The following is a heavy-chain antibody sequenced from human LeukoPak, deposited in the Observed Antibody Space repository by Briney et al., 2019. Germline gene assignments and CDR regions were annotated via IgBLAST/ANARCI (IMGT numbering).Heavy chain of an antibody. CDR1: GGSISPYY. D-gene: IGHD4-17*01. CDR2: IYYSGST. J-gene: IGHJ5*02. CDR3: ARPRRRSNGDYVENWFDP. Sequence: KPSETLSLTCTVSGGSISPYYWSWIRQPPGKGLEWIGYIYYSGSTNYNPSLKSRVTISVDTSKNQFSLKLSSVTAADTAVYYCARPRRRSNGDYVENWFDPWGQGTLVTVSS. V-gene: IGHV4-59*08.